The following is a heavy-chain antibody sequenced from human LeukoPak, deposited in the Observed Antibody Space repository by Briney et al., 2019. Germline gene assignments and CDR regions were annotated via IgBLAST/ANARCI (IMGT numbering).Heavy chain of an antibody. CDR2: MNPNSGTT. CDR1: GYTFTTSD. CDR3: ARSKSSWYGMGFDY. D-gene: IGHD6-13*01. Sequence: ASVKVSCKASGYTFTTSDINWVRQATGQGLEWMGWMNPNSGTTVSAQIFQGRVTMTRNTSINTAYTELSSLRSEDTAVYYCARSKSSWYGMGFDYWGQGSLVTVSS. J-gene: IGHJ4*02. V-gene: IGHV1-8*01.